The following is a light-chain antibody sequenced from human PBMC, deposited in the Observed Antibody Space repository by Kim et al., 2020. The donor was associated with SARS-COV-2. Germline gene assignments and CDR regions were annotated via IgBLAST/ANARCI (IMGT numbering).Light chain of an antibody. V-gene: IGLV3-19*01. CDR3: NSRDSSGNHVV. CDR2: GKN. J-gene: IGLJ2*01. Sequence: ALGQTVRITWQGDSLRSYYAIWYQQKPGQAPVLVIYGKNNRPSGIPDRFSGSSSGNAASLTITGAQAEDEADYYCNSRDSSGNHVVFGGGTQLTVL. CDR1: SLRSYY.